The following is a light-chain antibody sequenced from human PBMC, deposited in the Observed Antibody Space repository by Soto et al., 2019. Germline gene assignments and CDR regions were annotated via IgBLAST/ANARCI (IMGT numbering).Light chain of an antibody. J-gene: IGKJ1*01. Sequence: EIVMTQSPATLSVSPGERATLACRASQSVSSSYLAWYQQKPGQAPRLLIYGASSRATGIPDSFSGSGSATDFTLTISRLETEDFAAYYRQQYGSSPPWTFGHGTKVDIK. CDR2: GAS. CDR3: QQYGSSPPWT. V-gene: IGKV3-20*01. CDR1: QSVSSSY.